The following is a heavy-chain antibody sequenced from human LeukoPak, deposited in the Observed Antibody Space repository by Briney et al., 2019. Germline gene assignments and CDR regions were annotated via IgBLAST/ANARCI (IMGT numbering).Heavy chain of an antibody. CDR3: ARWGGHCTSGLCYYFDC. D-gene: IGHD2-8*01. CDR2: INPHSGDT. CDR1: GYTFTNYY. Sequence: GASVKVSCKASGYTFTNYYIHWVRQAPGQGLEWMGWINPHSGDTDYAQKFQGRVTMTRDTSISTAYMELSRLRSDDTAVYYCARWGGHCTSGLCYYFDCWGQGTLVTVSS. V-gene: IGHV1-2*02. J-gene: IGHJ4*02.